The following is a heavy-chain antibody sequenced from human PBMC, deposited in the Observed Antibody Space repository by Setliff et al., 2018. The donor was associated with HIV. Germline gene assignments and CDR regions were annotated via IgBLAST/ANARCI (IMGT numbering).Heavy chain of an antibody. CDR2: ISTTGST. V-gene: IGHV4-61*05. Sequence: PSETLSLTCTVSGGSISSSSYYWGWIRQPPGKGLEWIGHISTTGSTNYNPSLKSRVIMSVDTSRNQFSLKLSPVTAADTAVYYCARGHDNKYYYFYYMDVWGKGTTVTVSS. CDR3: ARGHDNKYYYFYYMDV. J-gene: IGHJ6*03. D-gene: IGHD5-12*01. CDR1: GGSISSSSYY.